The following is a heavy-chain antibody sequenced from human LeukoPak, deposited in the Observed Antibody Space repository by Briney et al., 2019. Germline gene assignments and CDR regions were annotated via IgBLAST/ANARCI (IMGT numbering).Heavy chain of an antibody. Sequence: SETLSLTCTVSGDSISSTTYFWDWLRQPPGKGLEWIGNIYNSASTHYNPSLKSRVTISVDTSENQFSLKLNSVTAADTAVYYCARSKPLDPFAFWGQGTMVTVSS. J-gene: IGHJ3*01. CDR2: IYNSAST. V-gene: IGHV4-39*07. CDR1: GDSISSTTYF. CDR3: ARSKPLDPFAF.